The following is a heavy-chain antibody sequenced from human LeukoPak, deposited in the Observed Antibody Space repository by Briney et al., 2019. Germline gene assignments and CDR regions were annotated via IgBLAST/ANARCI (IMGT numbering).Heavy chain of an antibody. V-gene: IGHV3-7*01. Sequence: GGSLRLSCAASGFTFSSYWMSWVRQAPGKGLEWVANIKQDGSEKYYVDSVKGRFTISRDNAKNSLYLQMNSLRAEDTAVYYCGKGLPIETTKGERKRFGQWGQGTLVTVSS. CDR1: GFTFSSYW. CDR3: GKGLPIETTKGERKRFGQ. J-gene: IGHJ4*02. CDR2: IKQDGSEK. D-gene: IGHD2-8*01.